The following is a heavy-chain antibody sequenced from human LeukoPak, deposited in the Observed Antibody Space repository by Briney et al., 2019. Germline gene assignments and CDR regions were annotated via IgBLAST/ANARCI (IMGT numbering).Heavy chain of an antibody. J-gene: IGHJ4*02. CDR1: GFSFTDYS. CDR3: ESDAINGNYYIGYSFDS. V-gene: IGHV3-48*02. Sequence: GGSLRLSCAASGFSFTDYSMNGVRQAPGKGLEWVSCISGSSSKIYYADYVKCRIIISTDTLKRAMYLLMNKLRDEDTAVYDCESDAINGNYYIGYSFDSWGQGTLVTVAS. D-gene: IGHD3-22*01. CDR2: ISGSSSKI.